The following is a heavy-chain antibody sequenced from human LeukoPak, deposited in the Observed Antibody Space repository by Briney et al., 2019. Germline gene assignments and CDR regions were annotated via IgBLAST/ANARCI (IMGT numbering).Heavy chain of an antibody. D-gene: IGHD2-15*01. CDR2: IYYSGST. CDR1: GGSISSGDYY. V-gene: IGHV4-30-4*01. CDR3: ARAGCSGGSCYIRGFFDY. Sequence: SETLSLTCTVSGGSISSGDYYWSWIRQPPGKGLEWIGYIYYSGSTYYNPSLKSRVTISVDTPKNQFSLKLSSVTAADTAVYYCARAGCSGGSCYIRGFFDYWGQGTLVTVSS. J-gene: IGHJ4*02.